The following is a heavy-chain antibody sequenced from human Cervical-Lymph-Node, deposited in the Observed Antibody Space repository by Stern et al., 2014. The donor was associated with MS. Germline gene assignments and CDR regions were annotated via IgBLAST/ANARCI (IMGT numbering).Heavy chain of an antibody. D-gene: IGHD3-16*01. Sequence: VQLVQSGAEVKKPEASLKVSCKASGYTFSVYNIHWVRQAPGQGLEWMGRINPNSGGTNYAQKFQGRVTMTRDTSISIVYMELTRLRSDDTAVYYCARGASDYWGQGTLVTVSS. V-gene: IGHV1-2*06. CDR2: INPNSGGT. CDR3: ARGASDY. CDR1: GYTFSVYN. J-gene: IGHJ4*02.